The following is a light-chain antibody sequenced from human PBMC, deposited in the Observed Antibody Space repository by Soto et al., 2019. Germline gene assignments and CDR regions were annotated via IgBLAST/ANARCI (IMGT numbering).Light chain of an antibody. CDR2: EVN. J-gene: IGLJ2*01. V-gene: IGLV2-14*01. CDR1: SSDVGGYNY. Sequence: QSVLTQPASVSGSPGQSITISCTGTSSDVGGYNYVSWYQQHPGKAPKLMIYEVNNRPSGVSNRFSGSKSGNTASLTISGLQAEDEADYYCCSYALGSTLVFGGGTKVTVL. CDR3: CSYALGSTLV.